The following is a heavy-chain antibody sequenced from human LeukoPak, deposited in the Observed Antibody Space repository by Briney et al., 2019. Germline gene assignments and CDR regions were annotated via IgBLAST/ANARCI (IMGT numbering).Heavy chain of an antibody. CDR3: ARDGGRNGVTPYVNWFDP. D-gene: IGHD3-10*02. V-gene: IGHV4-59*01. Sequence: PSETLSLTCTVSGGSISSCYWSWIRQPPWQGLGWNGYIYNSGTTNYNPSLKSRVTISVDTSKNQFSLKLSSVTAADTAVYYCARDGGRNGVTPYVNWFDPWGQGTLVTVSS. CDR2: IYNSGTT. CDR1: GGSISSCY. J-gene: IGHJ5*02.